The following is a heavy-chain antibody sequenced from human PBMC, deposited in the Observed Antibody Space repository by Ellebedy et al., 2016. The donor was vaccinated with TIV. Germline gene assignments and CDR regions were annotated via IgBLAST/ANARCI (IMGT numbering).Heavy chain of an antibody. CDR3: ANSLSHTEGRAY. CDR1: GGTISAFH. Sequence: SETLSLXXTVSGGTISAFHLTWIRQPPGKALEWIGNIYYSGATNYNPSLKNRVSISTDASGRQFSLTLSSVTAADTAVYFCANSLSHTEGRAYWGQGTQVTVSS. CDR2: IYYSGAT. J-gene: IGHJ4*02. V-gene: IGHV4-59*08. D-gene: IGHD3-3*02.